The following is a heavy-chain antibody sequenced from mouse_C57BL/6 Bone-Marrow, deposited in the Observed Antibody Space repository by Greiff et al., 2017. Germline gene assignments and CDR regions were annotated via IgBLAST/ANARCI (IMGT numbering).Heavy chain of an antibody. J-gene: IGHJ3*01. D-gene: IGHD1-1*01. CDR2: IRRKSSNYAT. Sequence: GGGLVQPKGSLKLSCAASGFTFNTYAMHWVRQAPGKGLEWVARIRRKSSNYATYYADSVKDRFTISRDDSQSMLYLQMNNLKTEDTAMYYCVVVSYYGSSYRFAYWGQGTLVTVSA. V-gene: IGHV10-3*01. CDR3: VVVSYYGSSYRFAY. CDR1: GFTFNTYA.